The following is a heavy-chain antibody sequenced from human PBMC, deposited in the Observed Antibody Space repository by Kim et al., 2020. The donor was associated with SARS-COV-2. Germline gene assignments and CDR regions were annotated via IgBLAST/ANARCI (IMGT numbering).Heavy chain of an antibody. Sequence: GESLKISCKGSGYSFTSYWIGWVRQMPGKGLEWMGIIYPGDSDTIYSPSFQGQVTISADKSISTAYLQWSSLKASGTAMYYCARRRDGYNWDFDYWGQGTLVTVSS. V-gene: IGHV5-51*01. CDR1: GYSFTSYW. J-gene: IGHJ4*02. CDR3: ARRRDGYNWDFDY. CDR2: IYPGDSDT. D-gene: IGHD5-12*01.